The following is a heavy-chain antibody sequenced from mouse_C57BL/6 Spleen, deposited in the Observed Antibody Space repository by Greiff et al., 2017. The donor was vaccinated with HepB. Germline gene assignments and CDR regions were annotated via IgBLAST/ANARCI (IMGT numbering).Heavy chain of an antibody. V-gene: IGHV1-69*01. CDR2: IDPSDSYT. Sequence: QVQLQQPGAELVMPGASVKLSCKASGYTFTSYWMHWVKQRPGQGLEWIGEIDPSDSYTNYNQKFKGKSTLTVDKSSSTAYMQLSSLTSEDSAVYYCARSELRWRWYFDVWGTGTTVTVSS. CDR1: GYTFTSYW. CDR3: ARSELRWRWYFDV. D-gene: IGHD2-3*01. J-gene: IGHJ1*03.